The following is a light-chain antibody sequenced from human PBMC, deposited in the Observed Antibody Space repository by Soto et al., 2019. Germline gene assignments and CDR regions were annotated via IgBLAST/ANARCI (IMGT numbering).Light chain of an antibody. V-gene: IGLV1-40*01. CDR1: SSNIGAGYD. CDR2: GNT. Sequence: QSVLTQPPSVSGAPGQRVTISCTGSSSNIGAGYDVPWYQQLPGTAPKLLVHGNTDRPSGVPDRFSGSKSGTSASLAITGLQAADEADYYCQSYDSSLSGWLFGGGTKLTVL. J-gene: IGLJ2*01. CDR3: QSYDSSLSGWL.